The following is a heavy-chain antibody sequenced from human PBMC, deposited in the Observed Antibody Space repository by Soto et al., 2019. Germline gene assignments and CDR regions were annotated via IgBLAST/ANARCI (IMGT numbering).Heavy chain of an antibody. D-gene: IGHD4-17*01. CDR1: GFTFENFG. J-gene: IGHJ4*02. CDR3: AKASYGDVGVYFLGY. V-gene: IGHV3-30*18. Sequence: AGGSLRLSCVASGFTFENFGIHWVRQAPGKGLEWVAVISYDGSDKYYADSVKGRFTISRGNSKNTLYLQMSSLSSEDTALYYCAKASYGDVGVYFLGYWGQGTVVTVSS. CDR2: ISYDGSDK.